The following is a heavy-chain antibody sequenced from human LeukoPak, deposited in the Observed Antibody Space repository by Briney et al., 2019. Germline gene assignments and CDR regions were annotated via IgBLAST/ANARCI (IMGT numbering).Heavy chain of an antibody. V-gene: IGHV4-38-2*02. D-gene: IGHD2-15*01. CDR3: ARDGIVVVVARFGWFDP. CDR1: GYSISSGYY. CDR2: IYHSGST. Sequence: SETLSLTCTVSGYSISSGYYWGWIRQPPGKGLEWIGSIYHSGSTYYNPSLKSRVTISVDTSKNQFSLKLSSVTAADTAVYYCARDGIVVVVARFGWFDPWSQGTLVTVSS. J-gene: IGHJ5*02.